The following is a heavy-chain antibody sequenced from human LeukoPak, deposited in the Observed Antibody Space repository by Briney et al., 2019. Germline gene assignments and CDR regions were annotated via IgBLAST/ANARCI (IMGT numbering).Heavy chain of an antibody. Sequence: GGSLRLSCAASGFTFSSYWMSWVRQAPGKGVEWVANIKHDGSEKYYVDSVKGRFTISRDNAKNSLYVQMNSLRAEDTAVYYCASPMVRGVTHAFDIWGQGTMVTVSS. D-gene: IGHD3-10*01. V-gene: IGHV3-7*01. CDR1: GFTFSSYW. CDR2: IKHDGSEK. CDR3: ASPMVRGVTHAFDI. J-gene: IGHJ3*02.